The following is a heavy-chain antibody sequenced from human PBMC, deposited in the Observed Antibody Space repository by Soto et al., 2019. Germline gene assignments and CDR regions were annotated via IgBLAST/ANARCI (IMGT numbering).Heavy chain of an antibody. V-gene: IGHV1-69*13. J-gene: IGHJ6*02. Sequence: GASVKVCCKASGGTFSSYAISWVRQAPGQGLEWMGGIIPIFGTANYAQKFQGRVTITADESTSTAYMELSSLRSEDTAVYYCARNYYDSSGYYRYYYGMDVWGQGTTVTVSS. CDR1: GGTFSSYA. CDR2: IIPIFGTA. D-gene: IGHD3-22*01. CDR3: ARNYYDSSGYYRYYYGMDV.